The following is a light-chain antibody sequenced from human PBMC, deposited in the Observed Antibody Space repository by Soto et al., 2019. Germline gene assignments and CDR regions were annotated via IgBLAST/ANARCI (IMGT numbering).Light chain of an antibody. CDR3: SSYTSSSTRV. CDR1: SSDVGGYNY. J-gene: IGLJ3*02. Sequence: QSVLTQPASASGSPGQSITISCTGTSSDVGGYNYVSWYQQQPGKAPKLMIYEVSNRPAGVSNRFSGSKAGNTASLTSSVLQAEDAADYYCSSYTSSSTRVFGGGTKLTVL. V-gene: IGLV2-14*01. CDR2: EVS.